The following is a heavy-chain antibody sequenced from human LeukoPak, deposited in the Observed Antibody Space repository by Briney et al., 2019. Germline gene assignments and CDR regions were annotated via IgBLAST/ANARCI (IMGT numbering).Heavy chain of an antibody. CDR2: ISSSGSTI. V-gene: IGHV3-11*01. Sequence: GGSLRLSCAASGFTFSDYYMSWIRQAPGKGLEWVSYISSSGSTIYYADSVKGRFTIPRDNAKNSLYLQMNSLRAEDTAVYYCARRAVTKVYYYYMDVWGKGTTVTVSS. J-gene: IGHJ6*03. CDR1: GFTFSDYY. CDR3: ARRAVTKVYYYYMDV. D-gene: IGHD4-11*01.